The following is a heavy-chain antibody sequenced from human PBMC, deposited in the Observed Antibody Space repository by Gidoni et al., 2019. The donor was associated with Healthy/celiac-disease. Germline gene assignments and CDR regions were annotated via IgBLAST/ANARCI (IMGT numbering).Heavy chain of an antibody. CDR3: ASGRRPLINIVATIDYYDYMDV. CDR2: INPNSGGT. D-gene: IGHD5-12*01. CDR1: GYTFTGYY. J-gene: IGHJ6*03. V-gene: IGHV1-2*02. Sequence: QVQLVQSGAEVHKPADSVTVPCKASGYTFTGYYMPCVRQAPGQGLESMGSINPNSGGTNDAQKVQGRVTMTRDRSTSTADMELSRLRSDDTAVYYWASGRRPLINIVATIDYYDYMDVWGKGTTVTVSS.